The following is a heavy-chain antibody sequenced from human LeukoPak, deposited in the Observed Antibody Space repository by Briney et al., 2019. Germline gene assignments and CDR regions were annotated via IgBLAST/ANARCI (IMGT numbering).Heavy chain of an antibody. CDR1: GYTFTDYY. V-gene: IGHV1-2*06. CDR3: TRGYFYYMDV. J-gene: IGHJ6*03. Sequence: ASVKVSCKASGYTFTDYYLHWVRQAPGHGLEWMGRISPKSGGTNYAQKFQGRVTVTRDTSISTAYMELSRLRYDDTAVYYCTRGYFYYMDVWDKGTTVTVYS. CDR2: ISPKSGGT.